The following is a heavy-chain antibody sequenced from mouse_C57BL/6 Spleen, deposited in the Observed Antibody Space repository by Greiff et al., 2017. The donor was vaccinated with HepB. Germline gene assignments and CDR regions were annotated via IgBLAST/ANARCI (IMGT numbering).Heavy chain of an antibody. V-gene: IGHV1-59*01. Sequence: VQLQQPGAELVRPGTSVKLSCKASGYTFTSYWMHWVKQRPGQGLEWIGVIDPSDSYTNYNQKFKGNATLTVDTSSSTAYMQLSSLTSEDSAVYYCARDYDAGAYFDYWGQGTTLTVSS. D-gene: IGHD2-4*01. J-gene: IGHJ2*01. CDR2: IDPSDSYT. CDR1: GYTFTSYW. CDR3: ARDYDAGAYFDY.